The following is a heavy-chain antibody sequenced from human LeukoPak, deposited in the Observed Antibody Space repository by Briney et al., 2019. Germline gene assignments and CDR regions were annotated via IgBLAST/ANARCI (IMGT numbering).Heavy chain of an antibody. D-gene: IGHD3-22*01. CDR1: GDSVSSNSAA. CDR2: TYYRSKWYN. J-gene: IGHJ3*02. CDR3: ASFADSSGYNAFDI. V-gene: IGHV6-1*01. Sequence: SQTLSLTCAISGDSVSSNSAAWNWIRQSPSRGLEWLGRTYYRSKWYNDYAVSVKSRVTVNPDTSKNQFSLQLNSVTPEDTAVYYCASFADSSGYNAFDIWGQGTMVTVSS.